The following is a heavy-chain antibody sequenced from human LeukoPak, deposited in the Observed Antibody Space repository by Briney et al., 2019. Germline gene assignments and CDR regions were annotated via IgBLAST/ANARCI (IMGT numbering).Heavy chain of an antibody. CDR3: AKDSTQYYDFWSGSYGMDV. D-gene: IGHD3-3*01. CDR1: GFTFSNYA. CDR2: IGGSGGST. J-gene: IGHJ6*02. Sequence: GGSLRLSCAASGFTFSNYAMSWVCQAPGKGLEWVSAIGGSGGSTYYADSVKGRFTISRDNSKNTLYLQMNSLRAEDTAVYYCAKDSTQYYDFWSGSYGMDVWGQGTTVTVSS. V-gene: IGHV3-23*01.